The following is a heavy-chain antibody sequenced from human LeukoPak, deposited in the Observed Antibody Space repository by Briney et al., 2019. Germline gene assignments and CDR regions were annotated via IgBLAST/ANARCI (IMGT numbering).Heavy chain of an antibody. D-gene: IGHD1-26*01. Sequence: SETLSLICTVSGGSISNYYWSWIRQPPGKGLEWIGYIYYSGSTNYNPSLKSRVTISVDTSKNQFSLKLTSVTAADTAVYYCARGVNSGYFDYCGQGTLVTVSS. CDR3: ARGVNSGYFDY. J-gene: IGHJ4*02. CDR1: GGSISNYY. V-gene: IGHV4-59*01. CDR2: IYYSGST.